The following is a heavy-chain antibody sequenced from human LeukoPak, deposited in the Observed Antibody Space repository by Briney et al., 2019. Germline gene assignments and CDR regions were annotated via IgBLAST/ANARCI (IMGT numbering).Heavy chain of an antibody. J-gene: IGHJ4*02. CDR3: ARDDLGAAGHPYYFDY. D-gene: IGHD6-13*01. V-gene: IGHV3-30*03. CDR2: ISYDGSNK. CDR1: GFTFSNYG. Sequence: QTGGSLRLSCAASGFTFSNYGMHWVRQAPGKGLEWVAVISYDGSNKYYADSVKGRFTTSRDNSNNTLFLQMNSLRAEDTAVYYCARDDLGAAGHPYYFDYWGQGTLVTVSS.